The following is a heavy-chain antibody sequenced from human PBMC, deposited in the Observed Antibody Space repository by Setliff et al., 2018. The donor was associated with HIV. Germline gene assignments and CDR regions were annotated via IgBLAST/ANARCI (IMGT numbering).Heavy chain of an antibody. CDR1: GDSISSTSW. Sequence: SETLSLTCTVPGDSISSTSWWSWVRQPPGKGLEWIGQVYDSGSTNFNPSLKGRVTIYMDKSKNQFSLRLNSVTAADTAIYYCESTGRKTYYNSGKFYYFDYWGLGSRGTVSA. CDR3: ESTGRKTYYNSGKFYYFDY. J-gene: IGHJ4*02. CDR2: VYDSGST. D-gene: IGHD3-10*01. V-gene: IGHV4-4*02.